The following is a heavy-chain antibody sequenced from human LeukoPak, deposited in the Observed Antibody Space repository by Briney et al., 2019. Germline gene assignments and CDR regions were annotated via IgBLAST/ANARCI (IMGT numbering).Heavy chain of an antibody. CDR1: GGSISSSSYY. CDR3: ARGPRRGISLQAFDP. D-gene: IGHD3-16*02. Sequence: SETLSLTCTVSGGSISSSSYYWGWIRQPPGKGLEWIGSIYYSGSTYYNPSLKSRVTISVDTSKNQFSLKLSSVTAADTAVYYCARGPRRGISLQAFDPWGQGTLVTVSS. CDR2: IYYSGST. J-gene: IGHJ5*02. V-gene: IGHV4-39*07.